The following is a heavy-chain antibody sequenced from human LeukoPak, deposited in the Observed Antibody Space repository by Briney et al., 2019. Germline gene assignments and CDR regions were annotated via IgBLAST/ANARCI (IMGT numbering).Heavy chain of an antibody. CDR1: GYTFTGYY. CDR3: ARVIAIKVGFDY. J-gene: IGHJ4*02. D-gene: IGHD2-21*01. CDR2: ISAYNGNT. V-gene: IGHV1-18*04. Sequence: ASVKVSCKASGYTFTGYYMHWVRQAPGQGLEWMGWISAYNGNTNYAQKLQGRVTMTTDTSTSTAYMELRSLRSDDTAVYYCARVIAIKVGFDYWGQGTLVTVSS.